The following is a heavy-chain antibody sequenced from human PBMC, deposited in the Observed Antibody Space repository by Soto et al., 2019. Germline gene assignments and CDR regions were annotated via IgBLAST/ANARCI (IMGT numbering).Heavy chain of an antibody. CDR3: ARWGWDSSGWSLDYYYYMDV. V-gene: IGHV6-1*01. Sequence: SQTLSLTCAISGDSVSSNSAAWNWIRQSPSRGLEWLGRTYYRSKWYNDYAVSVKSRITINPDTSKNQFSLQLNSVTPEDTAVYYCARWGWDSSGWSLDYYYYMDVRGKGTTVTVSS. D-gene: IGHD6-19*01. CDR2: TYYRSKWYN. CDR1: GDSVSSNSAA. J-gene: IGHJ6*03.